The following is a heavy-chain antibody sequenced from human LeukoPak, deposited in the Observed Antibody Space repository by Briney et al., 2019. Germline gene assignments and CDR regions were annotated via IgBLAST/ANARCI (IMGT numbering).Heavy chain of an antibody. D-gene: IGHD3-22*01. CDR3: ARHYYDSSGYRRDYYFDY. J-gene: IGHJ4*02. CDR2: ILYSGST. Sequence: SETLSLTCTVSGVSITSSSDYWGWIRQPPGNGLEWIGSILYSGSTYYNPSLESQLTMSIDTSKNQFSLKLSSVTAADTAAYYCARHYYDSSGYRRDYYFDYWGQGTLVTVSS. CDR1: GVSITSSSDY. V-gene: IGHV4-39*01.